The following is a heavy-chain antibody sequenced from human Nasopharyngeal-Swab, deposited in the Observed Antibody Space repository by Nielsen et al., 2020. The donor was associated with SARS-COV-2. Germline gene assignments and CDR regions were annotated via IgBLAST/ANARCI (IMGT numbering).Heavy chain of an antibody. CDR2: VVPEDGEP. D-gene: IGHD3-3*01. V-gene: IGHV1-24*01. CDR1: GYTLTVLS. CDR3: ASEGSGVFGVVIYAFDI. Sequence: ASAKVSCNVSGYTLTVLSIHWVRQAPGKGPEWMGTVVPEDGEPIYAQNFQGRVTMTEDTSTYTAYLDLSSLTSEDTAVYYCASEGSGVFGVVIYAFDIWGPGTLVTVSS. J-gene: IGHJ3*02.